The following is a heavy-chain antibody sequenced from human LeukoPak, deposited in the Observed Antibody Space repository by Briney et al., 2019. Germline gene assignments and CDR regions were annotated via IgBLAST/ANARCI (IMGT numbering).Heavy chain of an antibody. J-gene: IGHJ4*02. CDR2: ISGSGSTT. V-gene: IGHV3-23*01. CDR1: GFTFTSYV. D-gene: IGHD4-17*01. Sequence: GSLRLSCAASGFTFTSYVINWVRQAPGKGLEWVSGISGSGSTTYFADSVRGRFTISRDNSKNTLYLQMNSLRAEDTAVYYCAKDSATVTPYYFDSWGQGTLVTVSS. CDR3: AKDSATVTPYYFDS.